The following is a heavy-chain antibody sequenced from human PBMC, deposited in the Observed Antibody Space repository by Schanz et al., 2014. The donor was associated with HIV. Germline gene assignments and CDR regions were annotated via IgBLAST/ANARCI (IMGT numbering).Heavy chain of an antibody. CDR1: GSSVTYFY. Sequence: QVQLQQWGAGLLKPSETLSLTCAVYGSSVTYFYWSWIRQSPGKGLEWIAEVNHSGDANHNPSLKSRVTISGDTSKTQFSLKLDSVTAADTAVYYCARAKWPPRNRHFDFWGQGNLVTVS. V-gene: IGHV4-34*02. D-gene: IGHD5-12*01. CDR3: ARAKWPPRNRHFDF. CDR2: VNHSGDA. J-gene: IGHJ4*02.